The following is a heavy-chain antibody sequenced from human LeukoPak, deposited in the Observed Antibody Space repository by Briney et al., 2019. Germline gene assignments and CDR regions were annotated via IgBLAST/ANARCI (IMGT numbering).Heavy chain of an antibody. Sequence: PSETLSLTCTVSGGSISSYYWSWIRQPPGKGLEWIGYIYYSGSTNYNPSLKSRVTISVDTSENQFSLKLSSVTAADTAVYYCARGCSSTSCYMGWGQGTLVTVSS. CDR1: GGSISSYY. J-gene: IGHJ4*02. CDR3: ARGCSSTSCYMG. D-gene: IGHD2-2*02. CDR2: IYYSGST. V-gene: IGHV4-59*08.